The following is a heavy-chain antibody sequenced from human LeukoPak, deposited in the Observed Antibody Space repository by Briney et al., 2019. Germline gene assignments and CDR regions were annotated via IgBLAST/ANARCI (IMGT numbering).Heavy chain of an antibody. CDR1: GFTFSSYA. V-gene: IGHV3-23*01. D-gene: IGHD6-13*01. CDR3: AKPLRAPAATGYSSSWYALHYFDY. J-gene: IGHJ4*02. Sequence: GGSLRLSCAASGFTFSSYAMSWVRQAPGKGLEWVSAISGSGGSTYYADSVKGRFTISRDNSKNTLYLQMNSLRAEDTAVYYCAKPLRAPAATGYSSSWYALHYFDYWGQGTLVTVSS. CDR2: ISGSGGST.